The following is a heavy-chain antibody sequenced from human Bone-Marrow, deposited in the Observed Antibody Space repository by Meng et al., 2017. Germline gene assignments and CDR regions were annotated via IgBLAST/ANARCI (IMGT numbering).Heavy chain of an antibody. CDR1: GYSISSGYY. D-gene: IGHD6-13*01. J-gene: IGHJ6*02. CDR3: ARGSSSSSWYASYSYYGLDV. CDR2: IYHSGST. Sequence: SETLSLTCTVSGYSISSGYYWGWIRQPPGKGLEWIGSIYHSGSTYYNPSLKSRVTISVDTSKNQFSLQLSSVTAADTAVYYCARGSSSSSWYASYSYYGLDVWGQGATVTVSS. V-gene: IGHV4-38-2*02.